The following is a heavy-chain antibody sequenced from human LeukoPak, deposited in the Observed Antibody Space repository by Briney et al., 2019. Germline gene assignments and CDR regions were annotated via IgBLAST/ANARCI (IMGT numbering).Heavy chain of an antibody. V-gene: IGHV3-23*01. CDR2: ISGSGGST. CDR3: AKEVGRYFDWLPTGNYYYYGMDV. CDR1: GFTFSSYA. Sequence: GGSLRLSCAASGFTFSSYAMSWVRQAPGKGLEWVSAISGSGGSTYYADSVKGRFTISRDNSKNTLYLQMNSLRAEDTAVYYCAKEVGRYFDWLPTGNYYYYGMDVWGQGTTVTVSS. J-gene: IGHJ6*02. D-gene: IGHD3-9*01.